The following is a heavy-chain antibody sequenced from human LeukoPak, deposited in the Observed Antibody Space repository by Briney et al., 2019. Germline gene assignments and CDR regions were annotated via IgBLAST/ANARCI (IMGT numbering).Heavy chain of an antibody. CDR2: ITTDGRGT. D-gene: IGHD3-22*01. Sequence: GGSLRLSCSASGFTFSNFPMHWVRQAPGKGLEYVSAITTDGRGTYYADSVKGGFTISRDNSKNTLYLQMSSLRAEDTAVYYCVKAILFGSGSYYGYWGQGTLVTVSS. J-gene: IGHJ4*02. V-gene: IGHV3-64D*09. CDR3: VKAILFGSGSYYGY. CDR1: GFTFSNFP.